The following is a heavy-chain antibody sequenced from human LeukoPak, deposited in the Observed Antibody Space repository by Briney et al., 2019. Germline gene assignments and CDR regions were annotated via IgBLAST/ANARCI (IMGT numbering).Heavy chain of an antibody. V-gene: IGHV3-23*01. CDR2: ISGSGGST. CDR1: GFTFISYA. Sequence: GGSLRLSCAASGFTFISYAMSWVRQAPGKGLEWVSAISGSGGSTHYADSMKGRFTISRDNSKNTLYLQMNSLRAEDTAVYYCAKDLADLTNWFDPWGQGTLVTVSS. CDR3: AKDLADLTNWFDP. J-gene: IGHJ5*02.